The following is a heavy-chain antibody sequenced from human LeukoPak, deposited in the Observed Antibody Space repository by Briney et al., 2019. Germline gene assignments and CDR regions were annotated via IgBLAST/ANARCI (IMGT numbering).Heavy chain of an antibody. Sequence: PGGSLRLSCAASGFTFSSYAMSWVRQAPGKGLEWVSAISGSGGSTYYADSVKGRFTFSRDNSKNTLYLQMNSLRAEDTAVYYCAKDPRPIAVAAYFGYWGQGTLVTVSS. CDR1: GFTFSSYA. D-gene: IGHD6-19*01. CDR3: AKDPRPIAVAAYFGY. J-gene: IGHJ4*02. V-gene: IGHV3-23*01. CDR2: ISGSGGST.